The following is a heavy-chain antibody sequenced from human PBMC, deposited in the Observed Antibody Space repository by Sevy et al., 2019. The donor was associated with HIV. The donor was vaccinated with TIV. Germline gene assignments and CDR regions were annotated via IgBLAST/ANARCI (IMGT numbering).Heavy chain of an antibody. J-gene: IGHJ5*02. CDR1: GFTFSSYA. CDR3: ARDLTGCSGGGCYNWFDP. CDR2: ISYDGSNK. Sequence: GGSLRLSCAASGFTFSSYAMHWVRQAPGKGLEWVAVISYDGSNKYYADSVKGRFTISRDNSKNTLYLQMNSLRAEDTAVYYCARDLTGCSGGGCYNWFDPWGQGTLVTVSS. V-gene: IGHV3-30-3*01. D-gene: IGHD2-15*01.